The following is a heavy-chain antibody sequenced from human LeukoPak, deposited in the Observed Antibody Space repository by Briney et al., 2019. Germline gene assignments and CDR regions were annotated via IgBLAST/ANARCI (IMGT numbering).Heavy chain of an antibody. V-gene: IGHV3-30-3*01. CDR3: ARPVGLAAALDY. CDR2: ISYDGSNK. CDR1: GFTFSSYW. Sequence: GGSLRLSCAASGFTFSSYWMSWVRQAPGKGLEWVAVISYDGSNKYYADSVKGRFTISRDNSKNTLYLQMNSLRAEDTAVYYCARPVGLAAALDYWGQGTLVTVSS. J-gene: IGHJ4*02. D-gene: IGHD6-13*01.